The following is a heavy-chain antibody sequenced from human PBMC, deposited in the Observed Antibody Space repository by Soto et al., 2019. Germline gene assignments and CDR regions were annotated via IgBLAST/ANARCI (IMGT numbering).Heavy chain of an antibody. Sequence: QVQLVQSGAEVKKPGASVKVSCKASGYIFTSCYMHWVRQAPGQGLEWMGMINPSGGTTSYAQKFQGRVTVSRDTSTSTVDMDLSSLTSEDTAVYYCARVRTMFGVVISAFDFWGQGTLVTVSS. CDR2: INPSGGTT. CDR3: ARVRTMFGVVISAFDF. D-gene: IGHD3-3*01. CDR1: GYIFTSCY. J-gene: IGHJ4*02. V-gene: IGHV1-46*01.